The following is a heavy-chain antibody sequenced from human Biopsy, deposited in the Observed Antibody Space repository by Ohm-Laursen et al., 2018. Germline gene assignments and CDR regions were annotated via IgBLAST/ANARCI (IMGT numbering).Heavy chain of an antibody. Sequence: ASVKVSCKASGYTLTGYAMHWVRQAPGQGLEWLGYINRKTGATNYAQKFQGTVTMTRDTSISTAYLALGSLRSADTAIYYCARDPLNGHKHFDYWGQGSLVTVSS. D-gene: IGHD2-8*01. CDR3: ARDPLNGHKHFDY. CDR2: INRKTGAT. V-gene: IGHV1-2*02. J-gene: IGHJ4*02. CDR1: GYTLTGYA.